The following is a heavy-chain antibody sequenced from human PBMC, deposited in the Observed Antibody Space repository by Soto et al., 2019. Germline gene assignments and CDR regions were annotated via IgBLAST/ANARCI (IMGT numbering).Heavy chain of an antibody. Sequence: ASVKVSCKASGYTFTSYAMNWVRQAPGQGLEWMGWINTNTGNPTYAQGFTGRFVFSLDTSVSTAYLQICSLKAEDTAVYYCARDSTSDFWSGYYTTGGMDVWGQGTKVTVSS. D-gene: IGHD3-3*01. V-gene: IGHV7-4-1*01. CDR3: ARDSTSDFWSGYYTTGGMDV. CDR2: INTNTGNP. CDR1: GYTFTSYA. J-gene: IGHJ6*02.